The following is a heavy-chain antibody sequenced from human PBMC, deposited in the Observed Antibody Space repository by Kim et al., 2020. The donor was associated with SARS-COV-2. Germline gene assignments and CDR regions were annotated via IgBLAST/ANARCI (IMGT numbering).Heavy chain of an antibody. CDR1: GGSISSYY. CDR3: ARHIREGGYSYGPVGY. D-gene: IGHD5-18*01. Sequence: SETLSLTCTVSGGSISSYYWSWIRQPPGKGLEWIGYIYYSGSTNYNPSLKSRVTISVDTSKNQFSLKLSSVTAADTAVYYCARHIREGGYSYGPVGYWGQGTLVTVSS. J-gene: IGHJ4*02. CDR2: IYYSGST. V-gene: IGHV4-59*08.